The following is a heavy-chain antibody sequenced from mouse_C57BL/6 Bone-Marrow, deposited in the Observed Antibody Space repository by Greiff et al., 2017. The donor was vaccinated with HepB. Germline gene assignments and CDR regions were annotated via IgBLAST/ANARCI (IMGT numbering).Heavy chain of an antibody. CDR1: GYSITSGYD. CDR2: ISYSGST. Sequence: EVMLVESGPGMVKPSQSLSITCSVTGYSITSGYDWHWIRHFPGNILEWMGYISYSGSTNYNPTLKSRISITHDTSKNHFFLKLNSVTTEDTATYYCARAGYSKYDHWCFDVWGTGTTVTVSS. J-gene: IGHJ1*03. CDR3: ARAGYSKYDHWCFDV. V-gene: IGHV3-1*01. D-gene: IGHD2-5*01.